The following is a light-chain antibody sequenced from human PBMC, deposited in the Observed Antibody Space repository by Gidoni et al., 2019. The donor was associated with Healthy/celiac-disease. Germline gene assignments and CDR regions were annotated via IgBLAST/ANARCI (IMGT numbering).Light chain of an antibody. Sequence: EIVMTQSPATLSVSRGERATLSCRASQSVSSNLAWYQQKHGQAPRLLIYGASTRATGIPARFSGIGSGTEFTLTISSLQSEDFAVYYCQQYNNWQYTFGQXTKLEIK. CDR2: GAS. J-gene: IGKJ2*01. CDR3: QQYNNWQYT. CDR1: QSVSSN. V-gene: IGKV3-15*01.